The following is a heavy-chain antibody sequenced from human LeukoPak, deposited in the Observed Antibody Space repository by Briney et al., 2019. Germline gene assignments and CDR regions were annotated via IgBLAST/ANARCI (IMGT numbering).Heavy chain of an antibody. D-gene: IGHD3-10*01. Sequence: GGSLRLSCAASGFTFSSYAMSWVRQAPGKGLEWVSAISGSGGSTYYADSVKGRFTISRDNSKNTLYLQMNSLRAEDTAVYYCAEFFKGPSGHGQDYFDYWGQGTLVTVSS. CDR2: ISGSGGST. V-gene: IGHV3-23*01. CDR1: GFTFSSYA. CDR3: AEFFKGPSGHGQDYFDY. J-gene: IGHJ4*02.